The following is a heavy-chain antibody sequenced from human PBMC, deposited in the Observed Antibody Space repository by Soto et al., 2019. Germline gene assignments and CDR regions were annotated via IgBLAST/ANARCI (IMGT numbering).Heavy chain of an antibody. Sequence: GGSLRFSWVVSRCTFSRYGMHWLRQAPGEGLEWMAVIVNDGSDRDYAASVAGRFTISRDNSKNTLYLQMDNLEVDDTAMYYCARDDDYEANGLNYWGQGTLVTVSS. CDR2: IVNDGSDR. V-gene: IGHV3-33*01. D-gene: IGHD4-17*01. CDR3: ARDDDYEANGLNY. CDR1: RCTFSRYG. J-gene: IGHJ4*02.